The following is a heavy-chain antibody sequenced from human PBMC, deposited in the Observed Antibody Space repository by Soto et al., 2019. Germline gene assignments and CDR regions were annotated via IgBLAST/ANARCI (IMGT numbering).Heavy chain of an antibody. CDR2: ISSSSSYI. CDR3: VKVLARGVGVPRFYFDS. CDR1: GFTFSSYS. Sequence: GGSLRLSSAASGFTFSSYSINWVRQAPGKGPEWVSSISSSSSYIYYADSVKGRFTISRDNAKNTLYLHVNSLRAEDTAVYYCVKVLARGVGVPRFYFDSWGQGALVTVSS. D-gene: IGHD2-2*01. V-gene: IGHV3-21*01. J-gene: IGHJ4*02.